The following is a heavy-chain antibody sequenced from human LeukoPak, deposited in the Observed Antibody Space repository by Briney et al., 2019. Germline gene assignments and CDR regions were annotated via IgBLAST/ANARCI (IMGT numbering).Heavy chain of an antibody. CDR3: ARRQSGYDGVYYYYYMDV. D-gene: IGHD5-12*01. CDR1: GYSFTSYW. V-gene: IGHV5-51*01. CDR2: IYPGDSDT. Sequence: GESLKISCKGSGYSFTSYWIGWVRQMPGKGLEWMGIIYPGDSDTRYSPSFQGQVTISADKSISTAYLQWSSLKASDTAMYYCARRQSGYDGVYYYYYMDVWGKGTTVTVSS. J-gene: IGHJ6*03.